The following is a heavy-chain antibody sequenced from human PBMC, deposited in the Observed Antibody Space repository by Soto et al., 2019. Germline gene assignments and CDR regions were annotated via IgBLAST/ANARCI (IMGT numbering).Heavy chain of an antibody. Sequence: QVQLQESGPGLVKPSQTLSVTCTVSGGSISSGGYYWSWIRQHPGKGLEWIGYIYYSGSTYYNPSLKSRVTISVDTSKNQFSLKLSSVTAADTAVYYCARAISYDFWSGHEDYWGQGTLVTVSS. CDR3: ARAISYDFWSGHEDY. V-gene: IGHV4-31*03. D-gene: IGHD3-3*01. CDR1: GGSISSGGYY. J-gene: IGHJ4*02. CDR2: IYYSGST.